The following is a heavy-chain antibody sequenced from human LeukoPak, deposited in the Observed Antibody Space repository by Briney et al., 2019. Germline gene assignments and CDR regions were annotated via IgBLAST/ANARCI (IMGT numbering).Heavy chain of an antibody. V-gene: IGHV1-69*04. CDR3: ARDRRWSGYDYGLNNWWFDP. Sequence: SVKVSCKASGGTFSSYAISWVRQAPGQGLEWMGRIIPIFGIANYAQKFQGRVTITADKSTSTAYMELSSQRSEDTAVYYCARDRRWSGYDYGLNNWWFDPWGQGTLVTVSS. D-gene: IGHD5-12*01. J-gene: IGHJ5*02. CDR2: IIPIFGIA. CDR1: GGTFSSYA.